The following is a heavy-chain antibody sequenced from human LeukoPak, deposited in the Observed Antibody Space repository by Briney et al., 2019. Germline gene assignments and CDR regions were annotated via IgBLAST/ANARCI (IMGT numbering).Heavy chain of an antibody. Sequence: SETLSLTCTVSGGSISSYYWSWIRQPPGKGLEWIGYIYYSGSTNYNPSLKSRVTISVDTSKNQFSLKLSSVTAADTAVYYCARIMGDYNILTGLYLNYNFDYWGQGTLVTVSS. V-gene: IGHV4-59*01. CDR2: IYYSGST. CDR3: ARIMGDYNILTGLYLNYNFDY. J-gene: IGHJ4*02. D-gene: IGHD3-9*01. CDR1: GGSISSYY.